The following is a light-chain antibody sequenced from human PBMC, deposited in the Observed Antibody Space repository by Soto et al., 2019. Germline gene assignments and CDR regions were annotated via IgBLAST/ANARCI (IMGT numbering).Light chain of an antibody. CDR3: QQYGSSPPMYT. J-gene: IGKJ2*01. CDR1: QSVSSSY. Sequence: EIVLKQSPGTLSLSPGERATLSCRASQSVSSSYLAWYQQKPGQAPRLLIYGASSRATGIPDRFSGSGSGTDFTLTISRLEPEDFAVYYCQQYGSSPPMYTLGQGTKLEIK. CDR2: GAS. V-gene: IGKV3-20*01.